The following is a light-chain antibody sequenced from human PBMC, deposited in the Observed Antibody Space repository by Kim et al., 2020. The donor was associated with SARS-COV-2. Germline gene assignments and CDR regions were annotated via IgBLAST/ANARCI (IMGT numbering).Light chain of an antibody. Sequence: TVIISGSGNNSNIGSHYVYWYQQFPGTAPRLLISRNNLRPSGVPDRFSGSKSGTSASLTISGLRSEDEADYYCASWDDSLTPLYVFATGTKVTVL. CDR3: ASWDDSLTPLYV. J-gene: IGLJ1*01. V-gene: IGLV1-47*01. CDR1: NSNIGSHY. CDR2: RNN.